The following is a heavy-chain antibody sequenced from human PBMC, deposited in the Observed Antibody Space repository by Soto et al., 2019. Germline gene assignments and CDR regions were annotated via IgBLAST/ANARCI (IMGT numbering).Heavy chain of an antibody. J-gene: IGHJ4*02. D-gene: IGHD6-13*01. CDR2: IRSKANSYAT. CDR3: TRFLAAAADTRTVDY. Sequence: EVQLVESGGGLVQPGGSLKLSCAASGFTFSGSAMHWVRQASGKGLEWVGRIRSKANSYATAYAASVKGRFTISRDDSKNTAYLQMNSLKTEDTAVYYCTRFLAAAADTRTVDYWGQGTLVTVSS. CDR1: GFTFSGSA. V-gene: IGHV3-73*01.